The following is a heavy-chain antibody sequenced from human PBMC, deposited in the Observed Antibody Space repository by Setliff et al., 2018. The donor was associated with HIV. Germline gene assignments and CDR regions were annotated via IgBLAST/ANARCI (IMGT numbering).Heavy chain of an antibody. D-gene: IGHD3-16*01. V-gene: IGHV1-69*13. CDR2: IITLFGEA. CDR3: ARQPYYDDDGTNLPSEWRVLG. J-gene: IGHJ4*02. Sequence: GASVKVSCKASGYTFSDYYMHWVRQAPGQGLVWMGGIITLFGEANYAQKFQGRVTITADESTSTAYMELNSLRSDDAAVYYCARQPYYDDDGTNLPSEWRVLGWGQGTLVTVSS. CDR1: GYTFSDYY.